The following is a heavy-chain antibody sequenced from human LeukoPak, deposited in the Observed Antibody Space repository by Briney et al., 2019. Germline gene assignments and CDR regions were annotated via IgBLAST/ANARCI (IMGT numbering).Heavy chain of an antibody. V-gene: IGHV4-39*07. Sequence: SETLSLTCTVSGGSISSSSYYWGWIRQPPGKGLGWIGSIYYSGSTYYNPSLKSRVTISVDTSKNQFSLKLSSVTAADTAVYYCAREDYYYDSSGYRTVIDYWGQGTLVTVSS. CDR1: GGSISSSSYY. CDR3: AREDYYYDSSGYRTVIDY. CDR2: IYYSGST. D-gene: IGHD3-22*01. J-gene: IGHJ4*02.